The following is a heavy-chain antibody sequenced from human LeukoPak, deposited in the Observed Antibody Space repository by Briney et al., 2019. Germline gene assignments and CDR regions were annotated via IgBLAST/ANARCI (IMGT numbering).Heavy chain of an antibody. V-gene: IGHV3-74*01. CDR2: INSDGSST. D-gene: IGHD6-13*01. J-gene: IGHJ4*02. CDR1: GFTFSSYW. Sequence: PGGSLRLSCAASGFTFSSYWMHWVRQAPGKGLVWVSRINSDGSSTSYADSVKGRFTISRDNAKNTLYLQMNSLRAEDTAVYYCARRGSSSWYGKGFDYWGQGTLVTVSS. CDR3: ARRGSSSWYGKGFDY.